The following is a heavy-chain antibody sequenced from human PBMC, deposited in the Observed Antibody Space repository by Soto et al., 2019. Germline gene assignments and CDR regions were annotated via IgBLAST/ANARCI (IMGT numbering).Heavy chain of an antibody. Sequence: SNAWMNWVRQAPGKGLEWVGRIKSKTDGGTTDYAAPVKGRFTISRDDSKNTLYLQMNSLKTEDTAVYYCTTEIGGGYSYGQDYWGQGTLVTVSS. CDR3: TTEIGGGYSYGQDY. D-gene: IGHD5-18*01. V-gene: IGHV3-15*07. CDR1: SNAW. J-gene: IGHJ4*02. CDR2: IKSKTDGGTT.